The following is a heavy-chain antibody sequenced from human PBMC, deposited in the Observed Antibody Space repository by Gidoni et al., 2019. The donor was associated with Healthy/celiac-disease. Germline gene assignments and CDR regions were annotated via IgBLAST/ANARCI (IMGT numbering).Heavy chain of an antibody. Sequence: QVQLQQWGAGLLKPSETLSLTCAVYGGSFSGYYWSWIGQPPGKGLEGIGESNHSGSTNYNPSLKSRVTISVDTSKNQFSLKLSSVTAADTAVYYCARGYRDGYITEGAFDIWGQGTMVTVSS. CDR1: GGSFSGYY. J-gene: IGHJ3*02. V-gene: IGHV4-34*01. CDR2: SNHSGST. D-gene: IGHD5-12*01. CDR3: ARGYRDGYITEGAFDI.